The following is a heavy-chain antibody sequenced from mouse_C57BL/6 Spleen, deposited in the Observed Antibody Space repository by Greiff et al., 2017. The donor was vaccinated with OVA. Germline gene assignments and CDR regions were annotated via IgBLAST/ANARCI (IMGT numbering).Heavy chain of an antibody. D-gene: IGHD2-3*01. Sequence: QVQLQQSGAELVRPGTSVKVSCKASGYAFTNYLIEWVKQRPGQGLEWIGVINPGSGGTNYNEKFKGKATLTADKSSSTAYMQLSSLTSEDSAVYFCARSGYDGYLNWYFDVWGTGTTVTVSS. J-gene: IGHJ1*03. CDR1: GYAFTNYL. CDR2: INPGSGGT. CDR3: ARSGYDGYLNWYFDV. V-gene: IGHV1-54*01.